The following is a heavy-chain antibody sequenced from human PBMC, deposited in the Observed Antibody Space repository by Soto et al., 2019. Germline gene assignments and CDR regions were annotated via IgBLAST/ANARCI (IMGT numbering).Heavy chain of an antibody. CDR3: AKPGDEKYNWFDP. J-gene: IGHJ5*02. CDR1: GGSISSSSYY. D-gene: IGHD3-16*01. CDR2: INHSGST. Sequence: PSETLSLTCTVSGGSISSSSYYWGWILQPPGKGLEWIGEINHSGSTNYNPSVKSRVTISVDTSKNQFSLKLSSVTAADTAVYYCAKPGDEKYNWFDPWGRGTLVTVSS. V-gene: IGHV4-39*07.